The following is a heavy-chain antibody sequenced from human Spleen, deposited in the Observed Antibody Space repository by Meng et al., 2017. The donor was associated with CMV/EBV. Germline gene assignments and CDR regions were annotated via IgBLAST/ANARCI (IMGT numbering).Heavy chain of an antibody. Sequence: SETLSLTCTASGGSISSSSYYWGWIRQPPGKGLEWIGSIYYSGSTYYNPSLKSRVTISVDTSKNQFTLKLSSVTAADTAVYYCARHGGWPLGYCSSTSCYESWFDPWGQGTLVTVSS. J-gene: IGHJ5*02. CDR1: GGSISSSSYY. D-gene: IGHD2-2*01. V-gene: IGHV4-39*01. CDR3: ARHGGWPLGYCSSTSCYESWFDP. CDR2: IYYSGST.